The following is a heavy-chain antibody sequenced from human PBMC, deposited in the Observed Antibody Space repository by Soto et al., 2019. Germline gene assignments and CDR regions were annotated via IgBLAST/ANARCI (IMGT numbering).Heavy chain of an antibody. V-gene: IGHV1-3*01. CDR3: ATMSRYCSGGSCYSGDY. CDR2: INAGNGNT. J-gene: IGHJ4*02. D-gene: IGHD2-15*01. CDR1: GYTFTSYA. Sequence: GASVKVSCKASGYTFTSYAMHWVRQAPGQRLEWMGWINAGNGNTKYSQKFQGRVTITRDTSASTAYMELSSLRSEDTAVYYCATMSRYCSGGSCYSGDYWGQGTLVTVSS.